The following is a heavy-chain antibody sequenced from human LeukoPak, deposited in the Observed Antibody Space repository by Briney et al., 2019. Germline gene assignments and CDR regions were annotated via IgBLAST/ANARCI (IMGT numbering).Heavy chain of an antibody. J-gene: IGHJ4*02. CDR2: IRSSGSYT. D-gene: IGHD3-10*01. CDR3: ARNDGSGSTPHFAY. V-gene: IGHV3-11*06. CDR1: GFTFSNYY. Sequence: GGSLRLSCAASGFTFSNYYMTWIRQAPGKGLEWLSYIRSSGSYTNYADSVKGRFTISRDNAKNSLYLQMNSLRAEDTAVYYCARNDGSGSTPHFAYWGQGTLVTVSS.